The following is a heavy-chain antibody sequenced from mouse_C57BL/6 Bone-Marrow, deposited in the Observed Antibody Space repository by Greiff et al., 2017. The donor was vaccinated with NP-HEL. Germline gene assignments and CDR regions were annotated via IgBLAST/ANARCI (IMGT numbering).Heavy chain of an antibody. CDR2: GQGLEWIG. CDR1: YTFSRRVH. Sequence: VKLMESGPELARPWASVKISCQAFYTFSRRVHFAIRDTNYWMQWVKQRPGQGLEWIGAIFPGNGDPSYNQKFKGRATLTADKSSSTAYMQLSSLTSEDSAVYYCACPLYYGSSYWYFDVWGTGTTVTVSS. V-gene: IGHV1-87*01. D-gene: IGHD1-1*01. CDR3: SEDSAVYYCACPLYYGSSYWYFDV. J-gene: IGHJ1*03.